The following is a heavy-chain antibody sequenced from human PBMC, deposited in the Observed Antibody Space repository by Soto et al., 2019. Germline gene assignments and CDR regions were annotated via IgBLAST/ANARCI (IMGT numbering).Heavy chain of an antibody. J-gene: IGHJ2*01. CDR3: ARERRGDFWSGPRIWYFDL. CDR1: GGSISSYY. CDR2: IYTSGST. Sequence: SETLSLTCTVSGGSISSYYWSWIRQPAGKGLEWIGRIYTSGSTNYNPSLKSRVTMSVDTSKNQFSLKLRSVTAADTAGYYCARERRGDFWSGPRIWYFDLWGRGTLVTVSS. D-gene: IGHD3-3*01. V-gene: IGHV4-4*07.